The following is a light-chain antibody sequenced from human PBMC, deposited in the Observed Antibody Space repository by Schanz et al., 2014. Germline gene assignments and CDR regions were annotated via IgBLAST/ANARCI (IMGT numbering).Light chain of an antibody. J-gene: IGLJ3*02. V-gene: IGLV1-47*02. Sequence: QSVLTQPPSVSAAPGQKVTISCSGSTSNIGNNFVSWYQQLPGAAPKLLIYSNDRRPSGVPDRFSASKSGTSASLAISGLQSEDEADYYCAAWDDSLSGYWVFGGGTKLTVL. CDR1: TSNIGNNF. CDR2: SND. CDR3: AAWDDSLSGYWV.